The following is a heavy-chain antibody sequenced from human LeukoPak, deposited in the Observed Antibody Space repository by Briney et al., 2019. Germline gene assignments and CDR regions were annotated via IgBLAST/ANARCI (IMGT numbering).Heavy chain of an antibody. CDR3: ARGLYSSGCSLLDH. CDR2: TYYRSKWYN. CDR1: GDSVSSNSAA. V-gene: IGHV6-1*01. D-gene: IGHD6-19*01. Sequence: SQTLSLTCAISGDSVSSNSAAWNWIRQSPSRGLEWLGRTYYRSKWYNDYAVSVKSRITINPDTSKNQFSLQLNSVTPEDTAVFYWARGLYSSGCSLLDHWGQETLVTTS. J-gene: IGHJ4*02.